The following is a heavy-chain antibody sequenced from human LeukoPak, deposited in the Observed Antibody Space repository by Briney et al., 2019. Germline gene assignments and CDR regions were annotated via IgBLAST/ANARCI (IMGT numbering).Heavy chain of an antibody. D-gene: IGHD3-3*01. V-gene: IGHV3-23*01. J-gene: IGHJ4*02. CDR2: ISDSGGST. CDR3: AKTGDFLEWLLFPPLDY. CDR1: GFTFSSYA. Sequence: PGGSLRLSCAASGFTFSSYAMTWVRQAPGKGLEWVSSISDSGGSTYYADSVKGRFTISRDNSKNTLYLQMNSLRAEDTAVYYCAKTGDFLEWLLFPPLDYWGQGTLVTVSS.